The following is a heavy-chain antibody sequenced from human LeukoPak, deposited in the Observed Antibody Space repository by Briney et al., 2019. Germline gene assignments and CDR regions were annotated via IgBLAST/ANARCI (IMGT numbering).Heavy chain of an antibody. J-gene: IGHJ4*02. D-gene: IGHD3-22*01. CDR2: IYSGGST. CDR1: GFTVSSNY. V-gene: IGHV3-66*01. Sequence: GGSLRLSCAASGFTVSSNYMSWVRQAPGKGLEWVSVIYSGGSTYYSDSVKGRFTISRDNSKNTLYLQMNSLRAEDTAVYYCARDYYYDSSGYSGRADYWGQGTLVTVSS. CDR3: ARDYYYDSSGYSGRADY.